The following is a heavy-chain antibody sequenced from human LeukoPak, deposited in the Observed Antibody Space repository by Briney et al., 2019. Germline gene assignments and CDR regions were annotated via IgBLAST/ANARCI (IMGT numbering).Heavy chain of an antibody. CDR3: ARGGRGFWSGYAARAFDI. CDR1: GGSFRGYY. D-gene: IGHD3-3*01. J-gene: IGHJ3*02. CDR2: INHSGST. Sequence: SETLSLTCAVYGGSFRGYYWSWIRQPPGKGLEWIGEINHSGSTNYNPSLKSRVTISVDTSKNQFSLKLSSVTAADTAVYYCARGGRGFWSGYAARAFDIWGQGTMVTVSS. V-gene: IGHV4-34*01.